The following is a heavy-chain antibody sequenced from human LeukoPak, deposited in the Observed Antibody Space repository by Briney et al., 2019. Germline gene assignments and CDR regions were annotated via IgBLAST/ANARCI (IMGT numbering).Heavy chain of an antibody. V-gene: IGHV4-39*07. Sequence: SETLSLTCTVSGGSISSSSYYWGWIRQPPGKGLEWIGSIYYSGSTYYNPSLKSRVTMSVDTSKNQFSLKLSSVTAADTAVYYCARDYGSSGWYWGQGTLVTVSS. J-gene: IGHJ4*02. D-gene: IGHD6-19*01. CDR1: GGSISSSSYY. CDR2: IYYSGST. CDR3: ARDYGSSGWY.